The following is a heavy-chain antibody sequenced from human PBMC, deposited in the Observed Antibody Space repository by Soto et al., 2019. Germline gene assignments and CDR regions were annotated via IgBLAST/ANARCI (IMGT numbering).Heavy chain of an antibody. J-gene: IGHJ4*02. CDR3: TTGYGDYYFDY. Sequence: EVQLVESGGGLVKPGGSLRLSCAASGFTFSNAWMSWVRQAPGKGLEWVGRIKSKTDGGTTDYAAPVKGRFTISRDDSKNTLCLQMNSLKTEDTAVYYCTTGYGDYYFDYWGQGTLVTVSS. CDR2: IKSKTDGGTT. V-gene: IGHV3-15*01. CDR1: GFTFSNAW. D-gene: IGHD4-17*01.